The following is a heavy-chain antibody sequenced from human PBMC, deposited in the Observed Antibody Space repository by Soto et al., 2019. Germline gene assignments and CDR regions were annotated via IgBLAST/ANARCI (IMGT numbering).Heavy chain of an antibody. CDR3: AKVSPCRDCAPGRTQPLYNFGT. Sequence: GGSLRLSCAASGFTFSSYAMSWVRQAPGKGLEWVSAISGSGGSTYYADSVKGRFTISRDNSKNTLYLQMNSLRAEDTAVYYFAKVSPCRDCAPGRTQPLYNFGTWGQETLVTVSS. CDR1: GFTFSSYA. D-gene: IGHD2-21*02. CDR2: ISGSGGST. V-gene: IGHV3-23*01. J-gene: IGHJ4*02.